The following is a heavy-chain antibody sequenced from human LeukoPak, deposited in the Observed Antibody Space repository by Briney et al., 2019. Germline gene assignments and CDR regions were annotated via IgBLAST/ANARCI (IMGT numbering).Heavy chain of an antibody. V-gene: IGHV3-53*01. CDR3: ARVGDHYHWYLDV. D-gene: IGHD3-10*01. CDR2: LYSGGST. J-gene: IGHJ2*01. Sequence: PGGSLRLSCAASGFTVSSNFMSWVRQAPGKGLEWVSILYSGGSTYYADSVKGRFTVPRDSSKNTLYLHMNSLRAEDTAVYYCARVGDHYHWYLDVWGRGTLVTASS. CDR1: GFTVSSNF.